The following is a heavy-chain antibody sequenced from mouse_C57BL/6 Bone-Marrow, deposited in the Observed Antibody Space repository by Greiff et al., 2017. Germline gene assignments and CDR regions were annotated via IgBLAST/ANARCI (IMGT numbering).Heavy chain of an antibody. V-gene: IGHV1-18*01. J-gene: IGHJ3*01. CDR1: GYTFTDYN. CDR3: ARSYYGSSLFAY. D-gene: IGHD1-1*01. CDR2: INPNNGGT. Sequence: EVKLVESGPELVKPGASVKIPCKASGYTFTDYNMDWVKQSHGKNLEWIGDINPNNGGTIYNQKFKGKATLTVDKSSSTAYMELRSLTSEDTAVYYCARSYYGSSLFAYWGQGTLVTVSA.